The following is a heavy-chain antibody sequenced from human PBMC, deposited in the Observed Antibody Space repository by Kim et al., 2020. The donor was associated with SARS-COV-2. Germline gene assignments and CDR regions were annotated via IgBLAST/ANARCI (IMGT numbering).Heavy chain of an antibody. CDR2: I. D-gene: IGHD4-17*01. Sequence: ISYADSVKGRFTISRDNAKNTLYMQMKRLRAEDTAVYYCATQTTVTTGAYWGQGTLVTVSS. J-gene: IGHJ4*02. CDR3: ATQTTVTTGAY. V-gene: IGHV3-74*01.